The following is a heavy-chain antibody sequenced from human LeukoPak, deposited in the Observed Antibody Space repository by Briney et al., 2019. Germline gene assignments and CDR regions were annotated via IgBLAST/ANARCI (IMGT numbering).Heavy chain of an antibody. J-gene: IGHJ5*02. CDR1: GGSISSSSYY. Sequence: PSETLSLTCTVSGGSISSSSYYWGWVRQPPGKGLEWIGSIYYTGGTYYNPSLKSRVTMSVDTSKNWFSLKLTSVTAADTAVYYCARRGSGKNWFDPWGQGTLVTVSS. D-gene: IGHD3-10*01. CDR3: ARRGSGKNWFDP. V-gene: IGHV4-39*01. CDR2: IYYTGGT.